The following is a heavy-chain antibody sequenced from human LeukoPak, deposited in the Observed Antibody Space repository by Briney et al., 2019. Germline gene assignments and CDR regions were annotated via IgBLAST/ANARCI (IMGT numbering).Heavy chain of an antibody. Sequence: SETLSLTCTVSGGSISSSSYYWGWIRQPPGKGLEWIGSIYYSGSTYYNPSLKSRVTISVDTSKNQFSLKLSSVTAADTAVYYCARTNSWNYFAIDYWGQGTLVTVSS. V-gene: IGHV4-39*07. J-gene: IGHJ4*02. CDR1: GGSISSSSYY. D-gene: IGHD1-7*01. CDR3: ARTNSWNYFAIDY. CDR2: IYYSGST.